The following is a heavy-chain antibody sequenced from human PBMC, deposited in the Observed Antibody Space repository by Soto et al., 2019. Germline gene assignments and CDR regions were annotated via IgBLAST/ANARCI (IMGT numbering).Heavy chain of an antibody. V-gene: IGHV1-69*01. CDR3: AGVALAYCGGDCFNYYYYGMDV. J-gene: IGHJ6*02. CDR1: GGTLSSYA. CDR2: IIPIFGTA. D-gene: IGHD2-21*02. Sequence: QVQLVQSGAAVKKPGSSVKVSCKASGGTLSSYAISWVRQAPGQGLEWMGGIIPIFGTANYAQKIQGRVTITADESTSTAYMELSSLRSEDTAVYYCAGVALAYCGGDCFNYYYYGMDVWGQGTTVTVSS.